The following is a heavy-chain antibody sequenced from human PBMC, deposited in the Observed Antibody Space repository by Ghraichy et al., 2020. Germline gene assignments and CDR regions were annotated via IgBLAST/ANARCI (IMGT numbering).Heavy chain of an antibody. V-gene: IGHV3-33*01. J-gene: IGHJ4*02. Sequence: SLRLSCAASGFTFSNYGMHWIRQAPGKGLEWLAVIWSDGSNRYYADSVKGRFTISRDNSNNTLFLQLTSLRADDTAVYYCARDLAGTTFGDYWGQGTLLIVSS. CDR3: ARDLAGTTFGDY. CDR1: GFTFSNYG. D-gene: IGHD1-1*01. CDR2: IWSDGSNR.